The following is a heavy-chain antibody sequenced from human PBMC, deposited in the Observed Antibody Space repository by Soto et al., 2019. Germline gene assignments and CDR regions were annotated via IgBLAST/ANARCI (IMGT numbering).Heavy chain of an antibody. CDR2: ISGGGDNT. V-gene: IGHV3-23*01. CDR3: AKGDPTAVGTVDY. J-gene: IGHJ4*02. Sequence: EVQLLESGGGWVQPGGSLRLSCAASGFTFSTYAMTWVRQAPGKGLEWVSAISGGGDNTYYADSVKGRFTISRDNSKNTLYLQMNSLRVEDTALYYCAKGDPTAVGTVDYWGQGTLVTVSS. CDR1: GFTFSTYA. D-gene: IGHD6-13*01.